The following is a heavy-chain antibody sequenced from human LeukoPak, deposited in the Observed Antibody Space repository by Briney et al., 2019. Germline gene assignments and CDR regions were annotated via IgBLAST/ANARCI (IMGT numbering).Heavy chain of an antibody. CDR1: GGSISSSSYY. V-gene: IGHV4-39*01. CDR2: IYYSGST. J-gene: IGHJ4*02. Sequence: SETLCLTCTVSGGSISSSSYYWGWIRQPPGKGLEWIGSIYYSGSTYYNPSLKSRVTISVDTSKNQFSLKLSSVTAADTAVYYCARHKYYFDYWGQGTLVTVSS. CDR3: ARHKYYFDY.